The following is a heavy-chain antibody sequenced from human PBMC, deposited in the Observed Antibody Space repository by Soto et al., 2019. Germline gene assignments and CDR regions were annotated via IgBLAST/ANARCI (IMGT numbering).Heavy chain of an antibody. J-gene: IGHJ6*02. CDR2: ISSSSSYT. CDR3: ARAYGHTSPVYYYGMDV. Sequence: GGSLRLSCAASGFTFSDYYMSWIRQAPGKGLEWVSYISSSSSYTNYADSVKGRFTISRDNAKNSLYLQMNSLRAEDTAVYYCARAYGHTSPVYYYGMDVWGQGTTVTVSS. V-gene: IGHV3-11*06. D-gene: IGHD4-17*01. CDR1: GFTFSDYY.